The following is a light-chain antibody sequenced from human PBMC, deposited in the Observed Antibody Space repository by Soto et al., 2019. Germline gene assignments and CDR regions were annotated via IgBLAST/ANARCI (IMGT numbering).Light chain of an antibody. J-gene: IGKJ5*01. Sequence: EIVLTQSPGTLSLSPGERATLSCRASQSVTSSDLAWYQQKPGQAPRLLIYGASSRATGIPDRFSGSGSGTDFTLSISTLEPEDFAVYYCQQYGRSPLTFGQGTRL. CDR3: QQYGRSPLT. V-gene: IGKV3-20*01. CDR1: QSVTSSD. CDR2: GAS.